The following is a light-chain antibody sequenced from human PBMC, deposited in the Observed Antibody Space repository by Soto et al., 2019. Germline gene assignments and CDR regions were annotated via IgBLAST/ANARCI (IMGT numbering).Light chain of an antibody. J-gene: IGKJ5*01. CDR1: QTVGRF. CDR3: QQLPHGPIT. Sequence: DIVLTQSPATLSLSPGDRVTLSCRASQTVGRFLSWYQHSPGQGPRLLVYDASNRATGVPARFGGSGSETVFPPPISSLDPEVFALYSCQQLPHGPITSGQGTR. V-gene: IGKV3-11*01. CDR2: DAS.